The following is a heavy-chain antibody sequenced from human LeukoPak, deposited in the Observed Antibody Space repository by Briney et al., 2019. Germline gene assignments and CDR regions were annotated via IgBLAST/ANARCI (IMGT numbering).Heavy chain of an antibody. Sequence: GGSLRLSCAASGFTFDDYAMHWVRQAPGKGLEWVSLIGGDGGSTYYADSVKGRFTISRDNSKNSLFLQMKSLRTDDTALYYCVKEPHYYDRSGYFWGQEVLVTVSS. CDR1: GFTFDDYA. V-gene: IGHV3-43*02. J-gene: IGHJ4*02. D-gene: IGHD3-22*01. CDR3: VKEPHYYDRSGYF. CDR2: IGGDGGST.